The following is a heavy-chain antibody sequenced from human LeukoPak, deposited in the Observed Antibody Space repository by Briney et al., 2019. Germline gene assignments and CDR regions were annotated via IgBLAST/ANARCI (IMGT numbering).Heavy chain of an antibody. D-gene: IGHD3-3*01. V-gene: IGHV4-34*01. CDR3: ASLSLRFLEWLSDTADDY. CDR2: INHSGST. J-gene: IGHJ4*02. Sequence: SETLPLTCAVYGGSFSGYYWSWIRQPPGKGLEWIGEINHSGSTNYNPSLKSRVTISVDTSKNQFSLKLSSVTAADTAVYYCASLSLRFLEWLSDTADDYWGQGTLVTVSS. CDR1: GGSFSGYY.